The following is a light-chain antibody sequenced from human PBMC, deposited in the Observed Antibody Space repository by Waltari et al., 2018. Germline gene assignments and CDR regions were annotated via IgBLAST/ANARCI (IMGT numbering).Light chain of an antibody. J-gene: IGKJ2*01. Sequence: DIQMTQSPSTLSTSVGDRVTITCRASQSMSNWLAWYQQKPGKAPKLLIYKASTLDSGVPSRFSGRGSGTEFTLTISSLQPDDFATYYCQQYNTYPYTFGQGTELEIK. CDR1: QSMSNW. CDR2: KAS. CDR3: QQYNTYPYT. V-gene: IGKV1-5*03.